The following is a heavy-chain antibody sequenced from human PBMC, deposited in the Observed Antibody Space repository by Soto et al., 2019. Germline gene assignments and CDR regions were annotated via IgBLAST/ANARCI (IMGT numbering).Heavy chain of an antibody. V-gene: IGHV1-8*01. J-gene: IGHJ4*02. Sequence: VSVMVSCKAAGYTFRYGGIIWLRQATVQGLEWMGWMNPNSGNTGYAQKFQGRITMTRNTSTSTAYMEMNSLTSEDTAVYYCARVGAWSLRNIEYWRQGTRITV. CDR2: MNPNSGNT. D-gene: IGHD2-21*02. CDR1: GYTFRYGG. CDR3: ARVGAWSLRNIEY.